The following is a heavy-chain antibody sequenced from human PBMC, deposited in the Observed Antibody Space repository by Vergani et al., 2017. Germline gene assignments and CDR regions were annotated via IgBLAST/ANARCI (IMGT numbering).Heavy chain of an antibody. D-gene: IGHD5-12*01. V-gene: IGHV1-46*01. CDR1: GYTFTSYY. J-gene: IGHJ4*02. CDR3: AIISGYDFHGAPTTN. CDR2: INPSGGST. Sequence: QVQLVQSGAEVKKPGASVKVSCKASGYTFTSYYMHWVRQAPGQGLEWMGIINPSGGSTSYAQKFQGRVTMTRDTSTSTVYMELSSLRSEDTAVYYCAIISGYDFHGAPTTNWGQGTLVTVSS.